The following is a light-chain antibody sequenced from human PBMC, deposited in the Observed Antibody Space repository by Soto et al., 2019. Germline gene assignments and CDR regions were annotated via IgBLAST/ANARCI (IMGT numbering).Light chain of an antibody. J-gene: IGKJ1*01. Sequence: IQVTQSPSTLSAYVGDRVTFTCRASQTISTWLAWYQQKPGEAPKLLIYKASTLEVGVPSRFSASGSGTEFTLTISSLQPDDFATYYCQQYKSYSGTFGQGTKVDI. V-gene: IGKV1-5*03. CDR2: KAS. CDR3: QQYKSYSGT. CDR1: QTISTW.